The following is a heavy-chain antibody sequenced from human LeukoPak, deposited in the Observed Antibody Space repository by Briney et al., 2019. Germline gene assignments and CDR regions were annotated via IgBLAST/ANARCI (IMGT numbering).Heavy chain of an antibody. J-gene: IGHJ4*02. CDR1: GFTFSSYG. Sequence: GRSLRLSCAASGFTFSSYGMHWVRQAPGKGLEWVAVISYDGSNKYYADSVKGRFTISRDNSKNTLYLQMNSLRAEDTAVYYCAKDRIGSSWYYFDYWGQGTLVTVSS. D-gene: IGHD6-13*01. CDR2: ISYDGSNK. V-gene: IGHV3-30*18. CDR3: AKDRIGSSWYYFDY.